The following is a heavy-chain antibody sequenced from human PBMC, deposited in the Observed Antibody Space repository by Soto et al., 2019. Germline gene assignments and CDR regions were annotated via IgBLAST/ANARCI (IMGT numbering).Heavy chain of an antibody. CDR3: AKDGGGGSCSSGACYPIDYYYFGMDV. J-gene: IGHJ6*02. D-gene: IGHD2-15*01. CDR1: GFIFSSYG. V-gene: IGHV3-30*18. Sequence: QVQLVESGGGVVQPGRSLRLSCAASGFIFSSYGMHWVRQAPGKGLEWVSVVSYDGSNKYYADSVKGRFTISRDNSKITLYLQMNSLRAEDNAVYYCAKDGGGGSCSSGACYPIDYYYFGMDVWGQGTTVTVS. CDR2: VSYDGSNK.